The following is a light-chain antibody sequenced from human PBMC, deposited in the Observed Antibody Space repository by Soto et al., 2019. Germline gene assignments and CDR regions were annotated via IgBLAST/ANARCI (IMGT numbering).Light chain of an antibody. CDR1: QSVSSSY. V-gene: IGKV3D-20*02. J-gene: IGKJ3*01. CDR3: QQRSTWPPFT. CDR2: GAS. Sequence: EIVLTQSPGTLSLSPGERATLSCRASQSVSSSYLARYQQKPGQAPRLLIYGASNRATDIPARFSGSGSGTDFTLIIGSLEPEDFAVYYCQQRSTWPPFTFGPGTKVDNK.